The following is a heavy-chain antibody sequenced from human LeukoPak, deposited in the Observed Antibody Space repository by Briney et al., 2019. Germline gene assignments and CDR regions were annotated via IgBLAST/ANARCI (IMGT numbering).Heavy chain of an antibody. CDR2: INPNSGGT. Sequence: ASVKVSCKASGYTFNGYYMHWVRQAPGQGREWMGWINPNSGGTNYAQKFQGRVTMTRDTSISTAYMELSRLRSDDTAVYYCARDEGERDVAFDILGQGTMVTVSS. V-gene: IGHV1-2*02. J-gene: IGHJ3*02. CDR3: ARDEGERDVAFDI. D-gene: IGHD3-10*01. CDR1: GYTFNGYY.